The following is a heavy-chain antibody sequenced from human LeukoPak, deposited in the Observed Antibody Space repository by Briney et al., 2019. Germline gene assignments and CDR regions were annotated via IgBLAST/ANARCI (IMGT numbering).Heavy chain of an antibody. CDR3: ARARSKGFTMAGTGYFDY. Sequence: SETLSLTCTVAGGSMNSYYWSWIRQPPGKGLECIGYIYYSGSTNYNPSLKSRVTISVDTSKTQFSLKLSSVTAADTAVYYCARARSKGFTMAGTGYFDYWGQGTLVTVSS. J-gene: IGHJ4*02. CDR2: IYYSGST. D-gene: IGHD6-19*01. CDR1: GGSMNSYY. V-gene: IGHV4-59*01.